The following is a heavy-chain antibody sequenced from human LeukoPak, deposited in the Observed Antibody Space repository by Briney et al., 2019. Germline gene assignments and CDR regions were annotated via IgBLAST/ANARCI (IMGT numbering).Heavy chain of an antibody. J-gene: IGHJ4*02. CDR1: GYSFTSYW. D-gene: IGHD2-21*02. CDR3: ARSFCGGDCYSGDYYFDY. V-gene: IGHV5-51*01. CDR2: IYPGDSDT. Sequence: GESLKISCKGSGYSFTSYWIGWVRQMPGKGLEWKGIIYPGDSDTRYSPSFQGQVTISADKSISTAYLQWSSLKASDTAMYYCARSFCGGDCYSGDYYFDYWGQGTLVTVSS.